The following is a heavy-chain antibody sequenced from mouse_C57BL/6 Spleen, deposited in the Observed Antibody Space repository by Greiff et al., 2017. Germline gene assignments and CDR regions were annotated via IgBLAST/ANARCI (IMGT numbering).Heavy chain of an antibody. Sequence: DVKLVESGGDLVKPGGSLKLSCAASGFTFSSYGMSWVRQTPDKRLEWVATISSGGSYTYYPDSVKGRFTISRDNAKNTLYLQMSSLKSEDTAMYYCARPPFGTYFDYWGQGTTLTGSS. V-gene: IGHV5-6*02. CDR2: ISSGGSYT. CDR3: ARPPFGTYFDY. CDR1: GFTFSSYG. J-gene: IGHJ2*01. D-gene: IGHD3-1*01.